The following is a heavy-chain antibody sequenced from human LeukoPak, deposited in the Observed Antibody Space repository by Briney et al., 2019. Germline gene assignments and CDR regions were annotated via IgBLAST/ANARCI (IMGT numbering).Heavy chain of an antibody. V-gene: IGHV4-39*02. CDR3: ARAGGGYSGYETGFDY. D-gene: IGHD5-12*01. CDR2: IYYSGST. Sequence: SETLSLTCTVSGGSIASSSYYWGWIRQPPGKGLEWIGSIYYSGSTCYNPSLKSRVTMSLDTSKNHFSLKLSSVTAADTAVYYCARAGGGYSGYETGFDYWGQGTLVTVSS. CDR1: GGSIASSSYY. J-gene: IGHJ4*02.